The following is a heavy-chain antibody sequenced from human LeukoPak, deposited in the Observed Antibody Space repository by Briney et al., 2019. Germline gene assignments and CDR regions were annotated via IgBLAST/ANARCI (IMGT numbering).Heavy chain of an antibody. Sequence: ASVKVSCKASGYTFTSYGISWVRQAPGQGLEWMGWISAYNGNTNYAQKLQGRVTMTTDTSTSTAYMELRSLRSDDTAVYYCATVFLSPYGSGSEFDYWGQGTLVTVSS. CDR2: ISAYNGNT. D-gene: IGHD3-10*01. J-gene: IGHJ4*02. CDR1: GYTFTSYG. V-gene: IGHV1-18*01. CDR3: ATVFLSPYGSGSEFDY.